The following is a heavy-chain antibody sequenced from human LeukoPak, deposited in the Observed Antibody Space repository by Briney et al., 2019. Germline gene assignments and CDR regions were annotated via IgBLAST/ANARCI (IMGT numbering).Heavy chain of an antibody. CDR2: IRYDGTNK. Sequence: GGSLRLSCAASGFTFSSHGMHWVRQAPGKGLEWVAFIRYDGTNKYYADSVKGRFTISRDNSKNTLYLQMNSLRAEDTAVYYCAKDRIAAAGVYYFDYWGQGTLVTVSS. J-gene: IGHJ4*02. CDR1: GFTFSSHG. D-gene: IGHD6-13*01. CDR3: AKDRIAAAGVYYFDY. V-gene: IGHV3-30*02.